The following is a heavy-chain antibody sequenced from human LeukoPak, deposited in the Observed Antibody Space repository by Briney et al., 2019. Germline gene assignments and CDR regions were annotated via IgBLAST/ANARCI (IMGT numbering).Heavy chain of an antibody. Sequence: GGSLSLSCAASGFTFNNYGMHWIRQAPGKGLEWVANIKRDGSDKNYVDPVKGRFTISRDNAKNSLYLQMNSLRAEDTAVYYCARDLGSTSHFDWFPYYYYGMDVWGQGTTVTVSS. CDR3: ARDLGSTSHFDWFPYYYYGMDV. V-gene: IGHV3-7*01. CDR2: IKRDGSDK. D-gene: IGHD3-9*01. CDR1: GFTFNNYG. J-gene: IGHJ6*02.